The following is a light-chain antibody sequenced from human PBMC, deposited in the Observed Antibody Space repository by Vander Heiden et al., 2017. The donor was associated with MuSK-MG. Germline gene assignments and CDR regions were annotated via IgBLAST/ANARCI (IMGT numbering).Light chain of an antibody. Sequence: DIVMTQSPDSLAVSLGERATINCKSSQSVLNRSNNRNSLAWYQQKPGQPPKLLIYWASTRESGVPARFSGSESGTDSTLTISSLQAEDVAVYYCQQYYTTLTFGPGTKVEIK. J-gene: IGKJ3*01. CDR2: WAS. CDR3: QQYYTTLT. CDR1: QSVLNRSNNRNS. V-gene: IGKV4-1*01.